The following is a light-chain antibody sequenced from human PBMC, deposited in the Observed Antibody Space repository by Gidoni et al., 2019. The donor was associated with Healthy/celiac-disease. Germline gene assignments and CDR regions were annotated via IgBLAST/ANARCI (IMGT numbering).Light chain of an antibody. Sequence: DIQRTQSPSTLSASVGDRVTITCRASQSISSWLAWYQQKPGKAPKLLIYDASSFESGVPSRFSGSGSGTEFTLTISSLQPDDFATYYCQQYNSYASITFGQGTRLEIK. V-gene: IGKV1-5*01. CDR2: DAS. CDR1: QSISSW. J-gene: IGKJ5*01. CDR3: QQYNSYASIT.